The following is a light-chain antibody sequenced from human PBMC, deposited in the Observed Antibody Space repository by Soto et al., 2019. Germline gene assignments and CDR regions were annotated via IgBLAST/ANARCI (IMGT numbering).Light chain of an antibody. CDR1: QSVNRD. CDR3: QHRMNWPLT. Sequence: EIVLTQSPGTLSLSPGERATLSCRASQSVNRDLAWYVQKPGQAHRLLIYDASNRATGIPARFSGSGSETDFTLTISSLEPEDFAVYYCQHRMNWPLTFGQGTRLEIK. J-gene: IGKJ5*01. V-gene: IGKV3-11*01. CDR2: DAS.